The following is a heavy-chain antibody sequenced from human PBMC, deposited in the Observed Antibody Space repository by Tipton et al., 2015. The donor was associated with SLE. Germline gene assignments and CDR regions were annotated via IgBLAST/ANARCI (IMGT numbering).Heavy chain of an antibody. Sequence: SLRLSCAASEFTFSTHWMSWVRQAPGKGLAGVANINQAGSEKYYLDSVKGRFTISRDNAKNSLYLQMNILGAEDTAVYYCARISCNGGSLCDGIDTWGQGTMVTVS. CDR1: EFTFSTHW. V-gene: IGHV3-7*01. J-gene: IGHJ3*01. CDR3: ARISCNGGSLCDGIDT. CDR2: INQAGSEK. D-gene: IGHD2/OR15-2a*01.